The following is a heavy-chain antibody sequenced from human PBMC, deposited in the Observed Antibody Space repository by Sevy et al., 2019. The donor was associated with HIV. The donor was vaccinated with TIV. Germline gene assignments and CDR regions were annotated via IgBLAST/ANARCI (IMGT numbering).Heavy chain of an antibody. Sequence: SETLSLTCTVSGYSISSGYYWGWIRQPPGKGLEWIGSIYHSGSTLYHSGTTYYNPSLKSRVTISVDTSKNQFSLKVTSVTAADTAIYYCARASDQYTSNWRIVYYFDYWGQGTLVTVSS. D-gene: IGHD6-13*01. J-gene: IGHJ4*02. CDR1: GYSISSGYY. V-gene: IGHV4-38-2*02. CDR2: IYHSGSTLYHSGTT. CDR3: ARASDQYTSNWRIVYYFDY.